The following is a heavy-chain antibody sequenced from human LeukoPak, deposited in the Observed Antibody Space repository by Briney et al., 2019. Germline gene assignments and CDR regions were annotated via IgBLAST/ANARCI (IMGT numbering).Heavy chain of an antibody. J-gene: IGHJ5*02. V-gene: IGHV4-4*07. Sequence: SETLSLTCTVSGGSISSYYWSWIRQPAGKGLEWIGRIYTSGSTNYNPSIKSRVTMSVDTSKNQFSLKLSSVTAADTAVYYCARDVNYDILTGIENWFDPWGQGTLVTVSS. CDR3: ARDVNYDILTGIENWFDP. CDR2: IYTSGST. D-gene: IGHD3-9*01. CDR1: GGSISSYY.